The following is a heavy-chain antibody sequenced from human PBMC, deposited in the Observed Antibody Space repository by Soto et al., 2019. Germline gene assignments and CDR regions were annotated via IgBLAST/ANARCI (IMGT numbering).Heavy chain of an antibody. D-gene: IGHD2-15*01. CDR3: AKKTVGEVAAPPEYYYYMDV. CDR1: GFTFSSYA. Sequence: EVQLLESGGGLVQPGGSLRLSCAASGFTFSSYAMSWVRQAPGKGLEWVSAISGSGGSTYYADSVKGRFTISRDNSKNTLYLQMNSLRAEDTAVYYCAKKTVGEVAAPPEYYYYMDVWGKGTTVTVSS. V-gene: IGHV3-23*01. CDR2: ISGSGGST. J-gene: IGHJ6*03.